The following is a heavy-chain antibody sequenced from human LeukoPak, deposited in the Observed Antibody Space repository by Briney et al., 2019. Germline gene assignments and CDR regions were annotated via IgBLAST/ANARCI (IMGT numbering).Heavy chain of an antibody. CDR1: GGSISSYY. D-gene: IGHD6-13*01. V-gene: IGHV4-59*01. CDR3: AREYSRRPYSRGWFDP. CDR2: IYYSGSN. J-gene: IGHJ5*02. Sequence: SETLSLTCTVSGGSISSYYRSWIRQPPGTGLEWIGCIYYSGSNNYNPSLKSRVTVSVDTSKNQFSLKLSSVTAADTAVYYCAREYSRRPYSRGWFDPWGQGTLVTVSS.